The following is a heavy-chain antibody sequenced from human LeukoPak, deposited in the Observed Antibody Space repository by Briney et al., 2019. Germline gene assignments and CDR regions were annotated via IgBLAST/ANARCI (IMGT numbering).Heavy chain of an antibody. V-gene: IGHV5-51*01. Sequence: GESLKISCKGSGYTFTTYWIGWVRQMPGKGLEWVGIIYPGDSETRRSPSLEGQVTISADKSITTAYLQWSSLKASDTAMYYCGRLRRSNWNYFNAFDIWGQGTMVTVSS. D-gene: IGHD1-7*01. CDR1: GYTFTTYW. J-gene: IGHJ3*02. CDR3: GRLRRSNWNYFNAFDI. CDR2: IYPGDSET.